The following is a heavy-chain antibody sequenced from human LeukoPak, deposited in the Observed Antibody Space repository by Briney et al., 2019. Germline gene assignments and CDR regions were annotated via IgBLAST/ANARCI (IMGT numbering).Heavy chain of an antibody. J-gene: IGHJ4*02. CDR1: GFTFSSYA. D-gene: IGHD2-15*01. CDR2: ISGSGGST. V-gene: IGHV3-23*01. CDR3: AKGGVVVAAIIRDY. Sequence: GGSLRLSCAASGFTFSSYAMSWVRQAPGKGLEWVSAISGSGGSTYYADSVRGRFTISRDNSKNTLYLQMNSLRAEDTAVYYCAKGGVVVAAIIRDYWGQGTLVTVSS.